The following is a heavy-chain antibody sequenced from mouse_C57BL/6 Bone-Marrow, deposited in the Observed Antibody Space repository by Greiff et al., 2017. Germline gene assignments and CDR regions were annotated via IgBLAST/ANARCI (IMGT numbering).Heavy chain of an antibody. CDR2: IYPRSGNT. CDR1: GYTFTSYG. V-gene: IGHV1-81*01. Sequence: VKVVESGAELARPGASVKLSCKASGYTFTSYGISWVKQRTGQGLEWIGEIYPRSGNTYYNEKFKGKATLTADKSSSTAYMELRSLTSEDSAVYFCARGGRFFLLEAYWGQGTLVTVSA. J-gene: IGHJ3*01. D-gene: IGHD1-1*01. CDR3: ARGGRFFLLEAY.